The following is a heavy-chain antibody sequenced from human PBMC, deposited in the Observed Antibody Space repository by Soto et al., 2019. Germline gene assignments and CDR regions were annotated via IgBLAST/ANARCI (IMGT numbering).Heavy chain of an antibody. V-gene: IGHV4-31*03. J-gene: IGHJ4*02. CDR3: AREPVI. CDR2: IYYSGST. CDR1: GDCRSSGGYY. Sequence: SETLSVTCTVAGDCRSSGGYYWSWIRQHPGKGLEWIGYIYYSGSTYYNPSLKSRVTISVDTSKNQFSLKLSSVTAADTAVYYCAREPVIWGQGTLVTVSS. D-gene: IGHD3-10*01.